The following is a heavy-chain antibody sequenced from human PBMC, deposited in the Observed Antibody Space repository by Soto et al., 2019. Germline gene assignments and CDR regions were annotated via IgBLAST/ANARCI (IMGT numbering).Heavy chain of an antibody. CDR1: GGSISSGGYS. J-gene: IGHJ4*02. D-gene: IGHD2-2*01. CDR2: MYHSGRT. CDR3: ARVPDY. Sequence: QLQLQESGSGLVKPSQTLSLTCAVSGGSISSGGYSWSWIRQPPGKGLEWIGYMYHSGRTYYNPALKRRVTISIDRSTNQFSRKLSSVTAADTAVYYCARVPDYRGEGILVTVSS. V-gene: IGHV4-30-2*01.